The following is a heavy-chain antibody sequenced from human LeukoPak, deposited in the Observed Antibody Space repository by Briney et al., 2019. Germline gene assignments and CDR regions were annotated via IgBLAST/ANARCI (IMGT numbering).Heavy chain of an antibody. Sequence: PGGSLRLSCEAAGFTFSRYWMSWVRQATGKGLECVAKIKEDGSEAHYVDSVKGRFTISRDNAKKSLYLQMNSLRAEDTAVYYCARSQYDYVWGSYRSAEYFQHWGQGTLVTVSS. V-gene: IGHV3-7*01. CDR3: ARSQYDYVWGSYRSAEYFQH. D-gene: IGHD3-16*02. CDR1: GFTFSRYW. CDR2: IKEDGSEA. J-gene: IGHJ1*01.